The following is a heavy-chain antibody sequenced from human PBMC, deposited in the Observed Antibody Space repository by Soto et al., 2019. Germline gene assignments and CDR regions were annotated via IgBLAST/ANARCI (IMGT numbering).Heavy chain of an antibody. CDR1: GGYISGGYYS. Sequence: SETLSLTCAVSGGYISGGYYSWSWIRQPPGKGLEWIGFIYNSGSTYYNSSLKSRVTISVDRSKNHFFLNLTSVTAGINQPTLTTVMTALDFWGQGVLVTVSS. CDR2: IYNSGST. V-gene: IGHV4-30-2*01. D-gene: IGHD2-21*02. CDR3: TVMTALDF. J-gene: IGHJ4*02.